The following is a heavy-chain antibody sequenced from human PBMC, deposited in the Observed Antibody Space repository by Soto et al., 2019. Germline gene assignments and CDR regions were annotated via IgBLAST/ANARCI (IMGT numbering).Heavy chain of an antibody. V-gene: IGHV1-8*01. CDR1: GYTFTSYD. CDR3: AIRSGLDY. CDR2: MNPNSGNT. D-gene: IGHD2-15*01. Sequence: QVQLVQSGAEVKKPGASVKVSCKASGYTFTSYDINWVRQATGQGLEWMGWMNPNSGNTGYAQKLQVRVTKTRTTAISTAYRERSSRRSDDTAVYYWAIRSGLDYWGQGTTVTVSS. J-gene: IGHJ4*02.